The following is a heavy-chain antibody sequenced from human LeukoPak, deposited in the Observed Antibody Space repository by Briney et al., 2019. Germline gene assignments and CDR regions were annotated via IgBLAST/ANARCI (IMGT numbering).Heavy chain of an antibody. V-gene: IGHV1-18*01. CDR3: ARDCSSTSCYLM. CDR2: VSAYNGNT. Sequence: ASVKVSCKASGYTFTSYGISWVRQAPGQGLEWMGWVSAYNGNTNYAQKLQGRVTITADKSTSTAYMELSSLRSEDTAVYYCARDCSSTSCYLMWGQGTLVTVSS. CDR1: GYTFTSYG. D-gene: IGHD2-2*01. J-gene: IGHJ4*02.